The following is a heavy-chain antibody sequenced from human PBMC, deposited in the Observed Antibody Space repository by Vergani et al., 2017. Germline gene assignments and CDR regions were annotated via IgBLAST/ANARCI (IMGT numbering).Heavy chain of an antibody. J-gene: IGHJ6*02. CDR1: GGSISSYY. CDR3: AREYYYDSSGYQPLYYYYGMDV. D-gene: IGHD3-22*01. V-gene: IGHV4-4*07. CDR2: IYTSGST. Sequence: QVQLQESGPGLVKPSETLSLTCTVSGGSISSYYWSWIRQPAGKGLEWIGRIYTSGSTNYNPSLKSRVTMSVDTSKNQFSLKLSSVTAADTAVYYCAREYYYDSSGYQPLYYYYGMDVWGQGTTVTVSS.